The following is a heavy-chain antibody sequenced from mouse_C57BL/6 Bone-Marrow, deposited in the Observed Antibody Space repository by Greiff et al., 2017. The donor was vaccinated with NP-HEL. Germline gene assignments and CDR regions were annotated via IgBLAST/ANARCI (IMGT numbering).Heavy chain of an antibody. CDR2: ISNGGGSN. J-gene: IGHJ1*03. Sequence: EVKLMESGGGLVQPGGSLKLSCAASGFTFSDYYMYWVRQTPEKRLEWVAYISNGGGSNYYPDTVKGRFTISRDNAKNTLYLQMSRLKSEDTAMYYCARLDVWGTGTTVTVSS. CDR3: ARLDV. V-gene: IGHV5-12*01. CDR1: GFTFSDYY.